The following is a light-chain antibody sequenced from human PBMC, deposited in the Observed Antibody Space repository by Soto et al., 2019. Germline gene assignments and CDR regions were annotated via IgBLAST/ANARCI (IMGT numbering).Light chain of an antibody. J-gene: IGKJ4*01. CDR1: QSISSN. V-gene: IGKV3-15*01. Sequence: EIVMTQSPSTLSVSPGERATLSCMASQSISSNLAWYQQKPGQAPRLLMFRTSSMATGFPARFSGSGSGTEFNLTISSLQSEDFGVYYCQQYNNWPRATFGGGTKVEIK. CDR3: QQYNNWPRAT. CDR2: RTS.